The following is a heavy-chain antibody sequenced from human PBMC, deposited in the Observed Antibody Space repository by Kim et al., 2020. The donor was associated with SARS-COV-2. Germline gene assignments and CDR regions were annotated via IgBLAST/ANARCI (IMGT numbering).Heavy chain of an antibody. CDR2: IWYDGSNK. Sequence: GGSLRLSCAASGFTFSSYGMHWVRQAPGKGLEWVAVIWYDGSNKYYADSVKGRFTISRDNSKNTLYLQMNSLRAEDTAVYYCARGGITEYYYYYYMDVWGKGTTVTVSS. CDR3: ARGGITEYYYYYYMDV. D-gene: IGHD3-10*01. J-gene: IGHJ6*03. CDR1: GFTFSSYG. V-gene: IGHV3-33*01.